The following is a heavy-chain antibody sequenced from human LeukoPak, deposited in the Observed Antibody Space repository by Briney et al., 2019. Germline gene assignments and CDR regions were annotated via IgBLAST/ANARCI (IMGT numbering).Heavy chain of an antibody. CDR1: SGSISTSDYY. CDR2: IFYSGST. D-gene: IGHD3-22*01. Sequence: SETLSLTCTVSSGSISTSDYYWGWVRQPPGKALEWIGNIFYSGSTYYSPSLKSRVTISLDTSRNQFSLKLNSVTAADTAVYYCAKSNGYGLIDIWGRGTMVTVSS. CDR3: AKSNGYGLIDI. J-gene: IGHJ3*02. V-gene: IGHV4-39*07.